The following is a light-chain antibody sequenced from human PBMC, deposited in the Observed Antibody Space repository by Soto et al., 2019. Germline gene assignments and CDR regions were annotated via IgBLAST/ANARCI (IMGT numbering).Light chain of an antibody. CDR2: RDI. CDR3: ATWDGSVRGVV. CDR1: SSNIGSDY. J-gene: IGLJ2*01. Sequence: QSVLTQPPSASGTPGQTVTITCSGSSSNIGSDYVFWYQQLPGTAPRLLIYRDIQRPSGVPDRFSGSKSGSSGSLAISALRSEDEDVYYCATWDGSVRGVVFGGGTKLTVL. V-gene: IGLV1-47*01.